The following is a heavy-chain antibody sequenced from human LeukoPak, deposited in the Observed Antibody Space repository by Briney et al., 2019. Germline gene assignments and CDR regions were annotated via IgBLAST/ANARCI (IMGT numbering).Heavy chain of an antibody. CDR2: IRDSGDST. J-gene: IGHJ4*02. Sequence: PGGSLRLSCAASGFTFSSYDMSWVRQAPGKGLEWVSTIRDSGDSTYYADSVKGRFTISRDNSKNTLYLQMKSLRAEDTAVYYCAGRTPGRRSGPFDYWGQGTLVTVSS. D-gene: IGHD6-19*01. V-gene: IGHV3-23*01. CDR3: AGRTPGRRSGPFDY. CDR1: GFTFSSYD.